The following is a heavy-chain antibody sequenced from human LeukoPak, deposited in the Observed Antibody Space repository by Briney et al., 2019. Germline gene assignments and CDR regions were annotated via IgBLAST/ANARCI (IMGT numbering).Heavy chain of an antibody. V-gene: IGHV1-8*01. CDR3: ARAGRYCSSTSCYPEPSYYYYMDV. Sequence: ASVKVPCKASGYTFTSYDINWVRQATGQGLEWMGWMNPNSGNTGYAQKFQGRVTMTRNTSISTAYMELSSLRSEDTAVYYCARAGRYCSSTSCYPEPSYYYYMDVWGKGTTVTVSS. D-gene: IGHD2-2*01. J-gene: IGHJ6*03. CDR1: GYTFTSYD. CDR2: MNPNSGNT.